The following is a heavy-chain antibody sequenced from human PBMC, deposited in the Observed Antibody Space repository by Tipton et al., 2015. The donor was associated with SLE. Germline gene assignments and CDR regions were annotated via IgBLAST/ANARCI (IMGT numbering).Heavy chain of an antibody. V-gene: IGHV3-33*01. D-gene: IGHD1-7*01. J-gene: IGHJ6*02. Sequence: SLRLSCAASGFTFSSYGMHWVRQAPGKGLEWVAVIWYDGSNKYYADSVKGRFTISRDNSKNTLYLQMNSLRAEDTAVYYCARGLQGGRKNYYYYYGMDVWGQGTTVTVSS. CDR2: IWYDGSNK. CDR3: ARGLQGGRKNYYYYYGMDV. CDR1: GFTFSSYG.